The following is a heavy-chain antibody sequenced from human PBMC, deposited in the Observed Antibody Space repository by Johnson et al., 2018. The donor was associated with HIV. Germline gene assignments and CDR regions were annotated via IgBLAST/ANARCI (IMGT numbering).Heavy chain of an antibody. D-gene: IGHD2-2*01. Sequence: QMLLVQSGGGVVQPGRSLRLSCAASGFTFSSYAMHWVRQAPGKGLEWVAVISYDGSNQYYADYVKGRFTISRDNSKNTLYLQMNSLRAEDTAVYYCARRNAGGAFDIWGQGTMVTVSS. CDR2: ISYDGSNQ. V-gene: IGHV3-30-3*01. CDR3: ARRNAGGAFDI. J-gene: IGHJ3*02. CDR1: GFTFSSYA.